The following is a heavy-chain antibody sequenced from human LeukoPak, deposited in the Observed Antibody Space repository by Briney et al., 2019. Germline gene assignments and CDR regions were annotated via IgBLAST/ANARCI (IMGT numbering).Heavy chain of an antibody. V-gene: IGHV3-30*04. CDR1: GFTFSSYA. CDR2: ISYDGSNK. J-gene: IGHJ6*02. Sequence: GGSLRLSCAASGFTFSSYAMHWVRQAPGKGLEWVAVISYDGSNKYYADSVKGRFTISRDNSKNTLYLQMNSLRAEDTAVYYCAARDVDYYYYGMDVWGQGTTVTVSS. D-gene: IGHD5-24*01. CDR3: AARDVDYYYYGMDV.